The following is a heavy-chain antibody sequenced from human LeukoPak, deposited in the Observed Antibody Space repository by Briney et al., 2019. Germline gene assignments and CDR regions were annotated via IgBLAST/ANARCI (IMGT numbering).Heavy chain of an antibody. V-gene: IGHV3-7*01. CDR1: GFALSRYW. Sequence: GGSLRLSCAASGFALSRYWMSWVRQAPGKGLEWVANINEDGGERHYVDTVKGRFTISRDNAKNSLYLQMNSLRAEDTAVYYCARGGNLENWGRGTLVTVSS. CDR3: ARGGNLEN. D-gene: IGHD1-14*01. CDR2: INEDGGER. J-gene: IGHJ4*02.